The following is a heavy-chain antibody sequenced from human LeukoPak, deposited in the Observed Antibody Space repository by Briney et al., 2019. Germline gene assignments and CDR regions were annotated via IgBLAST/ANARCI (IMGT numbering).Heavy chain of an antibody. CDR1: GGSISSGNYY. J-gene: IGHJ5*02. CDR2: IYISGGT. D-gene: IGHD5-12*01. CDR3: ARVRRNSGNRYFDP. V-gene: IGHV4-61*02. Sequence: SETLSLTCTVSGGSISSGNYYWSWIRQPAGMGLEWIGRIYISGGTEYNPSLKSRVTISIDTSKNQFYLRLSSVTAADTAVYYCARVRRNSGNRYFDPWGQGTRVTVSS.